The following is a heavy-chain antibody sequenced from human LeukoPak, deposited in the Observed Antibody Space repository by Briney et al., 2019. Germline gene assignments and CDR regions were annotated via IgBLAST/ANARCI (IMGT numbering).Heavy chain of an antibody. CDR2: ISAYNGNT. CDR1: GYTFTSYG. CDR3: ARANPLYCSSTTCLFDY. V-gene: IGHV1-18*01. Sequence: GASVKVSCKTSGYTFTSYGISWVRQAPGQGLEWMGWISAYNGNTNYAQKLQGRVTMTRDTSISTAHMELSRLRSDDTAVYYCARANPLYCSSTTCLFDYWGQGTLVTVSS. J-gene: IGHJ4*02. D-gene: IGHD2-2*01.